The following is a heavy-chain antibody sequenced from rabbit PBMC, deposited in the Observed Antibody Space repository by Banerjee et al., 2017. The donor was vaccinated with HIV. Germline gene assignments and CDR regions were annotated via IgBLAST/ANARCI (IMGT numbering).Heavy chain of an antibody. J-gene: IGHJ4*01. CDR2: IYADSDRT. D-gene: IGHD4-1*01. CDR1: GFSFSNKY. Sequence: QLKESGGGLVQPGGSLTLSCKASGFSFSNKYVMCWVRQAPGKGLEWIGTIYADSDRTYYANWVNGRFTISTDNAQNTVDLQINSLTAADTATYFCARDLAGVTGWNFNLWGPGTLVTVS. CDR3: ARDLAGVTGWNFNL. V-gene: IGHV1S7*01.